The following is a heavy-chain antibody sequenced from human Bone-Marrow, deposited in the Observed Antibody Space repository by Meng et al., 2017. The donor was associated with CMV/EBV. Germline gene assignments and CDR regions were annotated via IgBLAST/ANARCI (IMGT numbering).Heavy chain of an antibody. CDR3: ARLESLRSVRDRGFDP. D-gene: IGHD1-14*01. CDR1: GGSFSGYY. V-gene: IGHV4-34*01. J-gene: IGHJ5*02. CDR2: INHSGST. Sequence: GSLRLSCAVYGGSFSGYYWSWIRQPPGKGLEWIGEINHSGSTNYNPSLKSRVTISIDTSKNQFSLRLTSVTAADTAVYYCARLESLRSVRDRGFDPCGQGTLVTFSS.